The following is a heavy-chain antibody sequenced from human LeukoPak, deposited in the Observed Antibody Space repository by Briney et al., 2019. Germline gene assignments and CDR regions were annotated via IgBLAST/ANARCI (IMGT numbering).Heavy chain of an antibody. Sequence: GESLKISCKGSGYSFTSYWIGWVRQMPGKGLEWMGIIYPGDSDTRYSPSFQGQVTNSADKSLSTAYLQWSSLKASDTAMYYWARFYGHYGSGNEFDPWGQGALVTVSS. J-gene: IGHJ5*02. D-gene: IGHD3-10*01. CDR1: GYSFTSYW. V-gene: IGHV5-51*01. CDR2: IYPGDSDT. CDR3: ARFYGHYGSGNEFDP.